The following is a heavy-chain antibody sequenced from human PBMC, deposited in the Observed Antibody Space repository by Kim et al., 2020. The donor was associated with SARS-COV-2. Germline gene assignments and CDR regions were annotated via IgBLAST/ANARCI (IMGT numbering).Heavy chain of an antibody. V-gene: IGHV3-72*01. Sequence: GGSLRLSCAASGFTFSDHSMDWVRQAPGKGLEWVGRAKNKANSYTTEYAASVKGRFTISRDDSQNSLYLQMNSLKTEDTAVYYCARTYGLGSYVYYFDYWGQGTLVTVSS. D-gene: IGHD3-10*01. CDR2: AKNKANSYTT. CDR3: ARTYGLGSYVYYFDY. J-gene: IGHJ4*02. CDR1: GFTFSDHS.